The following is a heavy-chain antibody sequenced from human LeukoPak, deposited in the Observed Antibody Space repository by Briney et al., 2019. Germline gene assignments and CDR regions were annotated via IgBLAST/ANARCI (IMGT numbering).Heavy chain of an antibody. Sequence: GGSLRLSCAASGFTFSSYSMNWVRQAPGKGLEWVSYISSSSSTIYYADSVKGRFTISRDNAKNTLYLQMNSLRGDDTAVYYCAREAVAGGQLFDYWGQGTLVTVSS. J-gene: IGHJ4*02. D-gene: IGHD6-19*01. CDR1: GFTFSSYS. CDR2: ISSSSSTI. CDR3: AREAVAGGQLFDY. V-gene: IGHV3-48*04.